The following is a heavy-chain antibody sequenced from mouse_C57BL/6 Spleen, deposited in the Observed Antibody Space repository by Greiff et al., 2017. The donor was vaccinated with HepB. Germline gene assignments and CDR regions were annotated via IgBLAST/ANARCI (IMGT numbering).Heavy chain of an antibody. CDR3: ARGDYSNYRFAY. V-gene: IGHV1-19*01. Sequence: EVQLQQSGPVLVKPGASVKMSCKASGYTFTDYYMNWVKQSHGKSLEWIGVINPYNGGTSYNQKFKGKATLTVDKSSSTAYMELNSLTSEDSAVYYCARGDYSNYRFAYWGQGTLVTVSA. CDR2: INPYNGGT. CDR1: GYTFTDYY. J-gene: IGHJ3*01. D-gene: IGHD2-5*01.